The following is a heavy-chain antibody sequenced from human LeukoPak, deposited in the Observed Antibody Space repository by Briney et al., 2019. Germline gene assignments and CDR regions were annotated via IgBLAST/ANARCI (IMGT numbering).Heavy chain of an antibody. Sequence: SETLSLTCTVSGGSISSYYWSWIRQPPGKGLEWIGYIHFSGSTSYNPSLKSRVTISVDTSKNHFSRKLSSVTAADTAIYYCARSFYGGNSDYWGQGTLLTVSS. V-gene: IGHV4-59*01. D-gene: IGHD4-23*01. CDR3: ARSFYGGNSDY. CDR1: GGSISSYY. CDR2: IHFSGST. J-gene: IGHJ4*02.